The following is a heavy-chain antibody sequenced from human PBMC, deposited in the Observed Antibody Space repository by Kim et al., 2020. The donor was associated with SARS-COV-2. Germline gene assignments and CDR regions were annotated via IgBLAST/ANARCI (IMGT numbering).Heavy chain of an antibody. J-gene: IGHJ4*02. Sequence: SETLSLTCTVSGGSISSSSYYWGWIRQPPGKGLEWIGTIYYSGSTYYNSSLKSRVTTSVDTSKNQFSLKLSFVTAAGTAVYYCARLSFGSSGYYYGGFDYWGQGTLVSVSS. V-gene: IGHV4-39*01. CDR2: IYYSGST. CDR1: GGSISSSSYY. D-gene: IGHD3-22*01. CDR3: ARLSFGSSGYYYGGFDY.